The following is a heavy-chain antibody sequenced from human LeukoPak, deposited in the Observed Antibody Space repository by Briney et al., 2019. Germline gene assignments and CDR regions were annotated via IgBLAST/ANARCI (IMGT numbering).Heavy chain of an antibody. CDR1: GFTFSSYG. J-gene: IGHJ4*02. D-gene: IGHD3-9*01. Sequence: GGSLRLSCAASGFTFSSYGMHWVRQAPGKGLEWVAFIRYDGSNKYYADSVKGRFTISRDNSKNTLYLQMNSLRAEDTAVYYCARGNYDILTGYYSWGQGTLVTVSS. CDR2: IRYDGSNK. CDR3: ARGNYDILTGYYS. V-gene: IGHV3-30*02.